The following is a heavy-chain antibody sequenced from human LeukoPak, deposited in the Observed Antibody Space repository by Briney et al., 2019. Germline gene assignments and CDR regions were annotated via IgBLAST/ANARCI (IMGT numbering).Heavy chain of an antibody. CDR3: ARQYCSGGSCPDAFDI. Sequence: NPSETLSLTCTVSGYSISSGYYWGWIRQPPGRGLEWIGTIYHSGSTYYNPSLKSRVTISVDTSKNQFSLKLSSVTAAETAVYYCARQYCSGGSCPDAFDIWGHGTTVTASS. CDR1: GYSISSGYY. J-gene: IGHJ3*02. CDR2: IYHSGST. D-gene: IGHD2-15*01. V-gene: IGHV4-38-2*02.